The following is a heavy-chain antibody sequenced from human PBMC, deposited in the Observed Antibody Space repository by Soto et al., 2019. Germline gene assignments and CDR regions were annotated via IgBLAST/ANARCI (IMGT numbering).Heavy chain of an antibody. CDR3: ARIHWAQSSLDY. CDR2: VTHSGTA. Sequence: PSETLSLTCAVSGGSIDSGAFPLSWIRQPPGKGLEWIGYVTHSGTAYSIPSLNGRLTLSVDSSQTQFSLKLTSVTAADSAFYYCARIHWAQSSLDYWGRGILVTVSS. D-gene: IGHD6-19*01. CDR1: GGSIDSGAFP. V-gene: IGHV4-30-2*01. J-gene: IGHJ4*02.